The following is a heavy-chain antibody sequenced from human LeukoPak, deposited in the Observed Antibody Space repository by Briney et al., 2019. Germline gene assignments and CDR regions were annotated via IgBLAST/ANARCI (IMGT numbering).Heavy chain of an antibody. D-gene: IGHD3-10*01. CDR3: ATDGAATMVRGVQPHDYYYYGMDV. J-gene: IGHJ6*02. CDR1: GYTLTELS. Sequence: ASVKVSCKVSGYTLTELSMHWVRQAPGKGLEWMGGFDPEDGETIYAQKFQGRVTMTEDTSTDTAYMELSSLRSEDTAVYYCATDGAATMVRGVQPHDYYYYGMDVWGQGTTVTVSS. V-gene: IGHV1-24*01. CDR2: FDPEDGET.